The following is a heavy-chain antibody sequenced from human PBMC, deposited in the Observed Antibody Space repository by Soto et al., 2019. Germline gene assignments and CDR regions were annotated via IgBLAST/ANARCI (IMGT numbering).Heavy chain of an antibody. Sequence: QLQLQESGPGLVKPSETLSLSCIVSGGSISHYPWSWIRQSPGKGLQWIGYTYFNGSTKYNPSLRSRVSISVDMSKNRLSLTLTSVTAADTAVYYCARSLYPWGQGTLVTVSS. CDR2: TYFNGST. CDR3: ARSLYP. CDR1: GGSISHYP. J-gene: IGHJ5*02. V-gene: IGHV4-59*01.